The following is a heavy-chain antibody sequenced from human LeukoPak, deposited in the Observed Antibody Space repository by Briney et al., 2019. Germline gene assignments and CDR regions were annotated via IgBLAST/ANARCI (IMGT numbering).Heavy chain of an antibody. J-gene: IGHJ4*02. CDR3: ARAVAAAALFDY. V-gene: IGHV4-59*02. D-gene: IGHD6-13*01. CDR2: IYNSGST. CDR1: GGSVSSSC. Sequence: SETLSLTCTVSGGSVSSSCWSWIRQPPGKGLEWIGYIYNSGSTNYNPSLKSRVTISVDTSKNQFSLKLSSMTAADTAVYYCARAVAAAALFDYWGQGTLVTVSS.